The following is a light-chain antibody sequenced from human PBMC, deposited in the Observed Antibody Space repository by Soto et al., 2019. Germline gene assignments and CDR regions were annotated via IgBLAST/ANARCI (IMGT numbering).Light chain of an antibody. J-gene: IGLJ1*01. V-gene: IGLV2-14*03. Sequence: QSALTQPASVSGSPGQSISISCTGTSSDVGGYNYVSWHQQHPGKAPKLMIHDVSNRPSWVSNRFSGFKSGNTASLTISGLQAEDEADYYCSSYTSSSTYVFGTGTKLTVL. CDR2: DVS. CDR3: SSYTSSSTYV. CDR1: SSDVGGYNY.